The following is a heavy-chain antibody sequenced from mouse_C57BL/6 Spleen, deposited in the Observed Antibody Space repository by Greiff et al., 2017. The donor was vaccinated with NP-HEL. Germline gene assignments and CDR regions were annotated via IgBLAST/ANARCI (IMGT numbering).Heavy chain of an antibody. V-gene: IGHV2-5*01. Sequence: VQLQQSGPGLVQPSQSLSITCTVSGFSLTSYGVHWVRQSPGKGLEWLGVIWRGGSTDYNAAFMSRLSITKDNSKSQVFFKMNSLQADDTAIYYCAKNWRGSGTSLDYWGQGTTLTVSS. J-gene: IGHJ2*01. CDR2: IWRGGST. CDR1: GFSLTSYG. CDR3: AKNWRGSGTSLDY. D-gene: IGHD4-1*01.